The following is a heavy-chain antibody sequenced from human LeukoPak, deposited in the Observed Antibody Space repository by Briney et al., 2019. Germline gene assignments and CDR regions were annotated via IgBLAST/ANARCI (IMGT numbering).Heavy chain of an antibody. CDR1: GDSVSSNSAA. J-gene: IGHJ1*01. D-gene: IGHD3-22*01. Sequence: SQTLSLTCAISGDSVSSNSAAWNWIRQSPSRGLEWLGRTYYRSEWYNDYAVSVRSRININPDTSKNQFSLQLNSVTPEDTAVYYCAQADSTGYFYFQHWGQGTLVTVSS. V-gene: IGHV6-1*01. CDR2: TYYRSEWYN. CDR3: AQADSTGYFYFQH.